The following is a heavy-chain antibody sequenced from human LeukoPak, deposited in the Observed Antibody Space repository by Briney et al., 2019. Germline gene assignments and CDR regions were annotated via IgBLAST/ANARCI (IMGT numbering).Heavy chain of an antibody. CDR2: ISSTSIYI. J-gene: IGHJ3*02. D-gene: IGHD5-12*01. CDR3: ARDSPQALAILHAFDI. CDR1: GFAFSTYS. V-gene: IGHV3-21*01. Sequence: GGSLRLSCAASGFAFSTYSMKWVRQAPGKGPEWVSLISSTSIYIYYADSAKGRFTISRDNAKNSLYLQMNSLRAEDTAVYYCARDSPQALAILHAFDIWGHGTMVTVSS.